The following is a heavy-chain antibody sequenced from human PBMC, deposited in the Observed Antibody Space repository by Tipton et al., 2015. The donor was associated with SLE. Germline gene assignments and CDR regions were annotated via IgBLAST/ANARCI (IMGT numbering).Heavy chain of an antibody. Sequence: SLRLSCAASGFSFSDYGMHWVRQAPGKGLEWVAVISYEENTQYYADSVKGRFTISRDNSKNTVYLQMNSLRADDTALYYCASLYSSSSRHFDYWGQGTLVTVSS. CDR3: ASLYSSSSRHFDY. J-gene: IGHJ4*02. CDR2: ISYEENTQ. CDR1: GFSFSDYG. D-gene: IGHD6-6*01. V-gene: IGHV3-30*03.